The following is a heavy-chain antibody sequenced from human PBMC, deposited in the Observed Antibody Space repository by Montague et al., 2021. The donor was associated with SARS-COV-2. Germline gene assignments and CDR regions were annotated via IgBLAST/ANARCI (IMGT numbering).Heavy chain of an antibody. CDR2: IHDSGTT. CDR1: GASINIGTYY. CDR3: ARGHCSGGFCYYGLAFDV. D-gene: IGHD2-15*01. V-gene: IGHV4-61*01. Sequence: SETLSLTCTVSGASINIGTYYWTWIRQSPGKPLEWVGYIHDSGTTNYNPSLKSRVTILEDTSRNQFSLNLNSVTAADTAVYYCARGHCSGGFCYYGLAFDVWGQGTMVTVS. J-gene: IGHJ3*01.